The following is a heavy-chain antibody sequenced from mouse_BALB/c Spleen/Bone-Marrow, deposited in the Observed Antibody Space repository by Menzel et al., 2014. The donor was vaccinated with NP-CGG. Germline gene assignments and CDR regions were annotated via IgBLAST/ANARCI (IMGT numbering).Heavy chain of an antibody. CDR1: GFDFSRYW. Sequence: EVQLQQSGGGLVQPGGSLKLSCAASGFDFSRYWMSWVRRAPGKGLEWIGEINPDSSTINYTPSLKDKFIISRDNAKNTLYLQMSKVRSEDTALYYCARMHYYGYVAHWGQGTLVTVSA. D-gene: IGHD1-2*01. V-gene: IGHV4-1*02. CDR3: ARMHYYGYVAH. CDR2: INPDSSTI. J-gene: IGHJ3*01.